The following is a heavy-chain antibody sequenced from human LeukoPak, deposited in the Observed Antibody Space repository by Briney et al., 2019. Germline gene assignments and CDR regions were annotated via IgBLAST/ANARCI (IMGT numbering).Heavy chain of an antibody. J-gene: IGHJ5*02. CDR1: GFTFSSYA. Sequence: GGSLRLSCAASGFTFSSYAMHWVRQAPGKGLEWVAVISYDGSNKYYADSVKGRFTISRDNSKNTLYLQMNSLRAEDTAVYYCAKELRTGSGPNWFDPWGQGTLVTVSS. D-gene: IGHD3-10*01. CDR2: ISYDGSNK. V-gene: IGHV3-30*04. CDR3: AKELRTGSGPNWFDP.